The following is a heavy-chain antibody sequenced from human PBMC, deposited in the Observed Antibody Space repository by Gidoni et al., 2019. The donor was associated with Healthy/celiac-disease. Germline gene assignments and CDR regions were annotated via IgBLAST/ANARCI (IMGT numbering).Heavy chain of an antibody. D-gene: IGHD6-13*01. J-gene: IGHJ6*02. V-gene: IGHV2-70*01. CDR2: IDWDDGK. Sequence: QVTLRESGPALVKPTQTLTLTCTFSGFSLSTSGMCVSWIRQPPGKALEWLALIDWDDGKYYSTSLTTRLTISKDTSKNQVVLTMTNMDPVDTATYYCARIVAAAGRSDLGYYYGMDVWGQGTTVTVSS. CDR3: ARIVAAAGRSDLGYYYGMDV. CDR1: GFSLSTSGMC.